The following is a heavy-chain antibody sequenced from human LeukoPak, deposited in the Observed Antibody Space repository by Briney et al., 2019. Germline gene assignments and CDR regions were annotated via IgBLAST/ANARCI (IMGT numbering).Heavy chain of an antibody. CDR1: GFTFSSYA. Sequence: GGSLRLSCAASGFTFSSYAMSWVRQAPGKGLEWVSAISGSGGSTYYADSVKDRFTISRDNSKNTLYLQMNSLRAEDTAVYYCAKGTGSHYAGFDYWGQGTLVTVSS. CDR3: AKGTGSHYAGFDY. V-gene: IGHV3-23*01. J-gene: IGHJ4*02. D-gene: IGHD1-26*01. CDR2: ISGSGGST.